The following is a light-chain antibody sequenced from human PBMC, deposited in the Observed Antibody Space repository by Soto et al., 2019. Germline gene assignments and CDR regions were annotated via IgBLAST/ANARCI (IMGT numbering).Light chain of an antibody. J-gene: IGKJ4*01. CDR1: QDINSW. CDR2: AAS. Sequence: DVQMTQSPSSLSASVGDRVTITCRASQDINSWLAWYQQKPGNAPKSLIYAASSLQTGVASRFSGSASGTHFTLTISNLQPEDSATYYCQQYNIYPLTFGGGTKVEIK. CDR3: QQYNIYPLT. V-gene: IGKV1D-16*01.